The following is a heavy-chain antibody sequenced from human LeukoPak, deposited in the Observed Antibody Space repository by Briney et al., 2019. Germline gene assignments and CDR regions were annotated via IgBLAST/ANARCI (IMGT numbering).Heavy chain of an antibody. CDR3: ARDEGYCTITTCYRNWFDP. V-gene: IGHV1-18*01. D-gene: IGHD2-2*01. Sequence: ASVKVSCKASGYTFTNHGISWVRQAPGQGLEWMGWISTYYGNTDYAQKLQGRVTKTTDTSTSTAFMELRSLRSDDTAVYYCARDEGYCTITTCYRNWFDPWGQGTLVTVSS. CDR1: GYTFTNHG. CDR2: ISTYYGNT. J-gene: IGHJ5*02.